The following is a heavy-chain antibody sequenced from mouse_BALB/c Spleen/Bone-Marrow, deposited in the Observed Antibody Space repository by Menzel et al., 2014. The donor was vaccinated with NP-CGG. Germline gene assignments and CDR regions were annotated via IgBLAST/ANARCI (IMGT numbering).Heavy chain of an antibody. Sequence: VQLKESGAELVKPGASVKLSCTASGFNIKDTFIHWVMQRPEQGLAWIGRIDPASGDTKFDTKFQGKATITADTSSNTAYLQVTSLTSEDTAVYYCARVNPWYFDVWGAGTTVTVSS. J-gene: IGHJ1*01. CDR2: IDPASGDT. CDR1: GFNIKDTF. CDR3: ARVNPWYFDV. D-gene: IGHD2-2*01. V-gene: IGHV14-3*02.